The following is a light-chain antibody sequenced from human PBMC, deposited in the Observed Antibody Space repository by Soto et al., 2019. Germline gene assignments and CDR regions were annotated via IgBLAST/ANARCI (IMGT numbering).Light chain of an antibody. J-gene: IGKJ5*01. Sequence: EIVMTQSPATLSVSPGERATLSCRASQSVGGNLAWYQQKPGQAPRLLIYGASTRATGIPARFSGSGSGTEFTLTISKLEPEDFAVYYCQQYGSSPPITFGQGTRLEIK. CDR2: GAS. CDR3: QQYGSSPPIT. V-gene: IGKV3-15*01. CDR1: QSVGGN.